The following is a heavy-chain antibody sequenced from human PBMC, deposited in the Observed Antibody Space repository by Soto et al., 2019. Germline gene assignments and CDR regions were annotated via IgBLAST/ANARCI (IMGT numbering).Heavy chain of an antibody. CDR3: VRRSHTIWSPY. CDR2: IYYGGST. V-gene: IGHV4-39*01. D-gene: IGHD2-2*01. CDR1: GGSISDSNHY. Sequence: QLQLQESGPGLVKPSETLSLTCTVSGGSISDSNHYCVWIRQPPGKGLEWIGSIYYGGSTYYNPALQSRVSVSVDTSKNQFALKVNSVTVADTAVYYCVRRSHTIWSPYWGHGTQVTVSS. J-gene: IGHJ4*01.